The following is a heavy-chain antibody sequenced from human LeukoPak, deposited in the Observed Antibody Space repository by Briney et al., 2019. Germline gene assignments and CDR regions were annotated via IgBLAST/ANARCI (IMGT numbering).Heavy chain of an antibody. CDR2: IHYRGST. J-gene: IGHJ2*01. V-gene: IGHV4-59*01. CDR1: GVSISSYY. Sequence: SETLSLTCTVSGVSISSYYWTWIRQPPGKGLEWIGYIHYRGSTNYNPSLKSRVTISVDTSKDQFSLNLSSVIAADTAVYYCARVPPYPHWYFDLWGRGTLVTVSS. CDR3: ARVPPYPHWYFDL.